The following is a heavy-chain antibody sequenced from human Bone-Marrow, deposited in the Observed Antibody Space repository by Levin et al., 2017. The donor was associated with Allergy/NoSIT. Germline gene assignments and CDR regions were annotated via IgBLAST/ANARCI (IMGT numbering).Heavy chain of an antibody. CDR1: GGSVGGYY. D-gene: IGHD3-10*01. J-gene: IGHJ4*01. CDR3: ARVRPHYFDL. V-gene: IGHV4-34*01. Sequence: PSETLSLTCGVSGGSVGGYYWSWIRQPPGKGLEWIAEINHSGGTHYNPSLKTRVTISINTAKNEVSLSLRSVTAADTAVYFCARVRPHYFDLWGHGTPVTVSS. CDR2: INHSGGT.